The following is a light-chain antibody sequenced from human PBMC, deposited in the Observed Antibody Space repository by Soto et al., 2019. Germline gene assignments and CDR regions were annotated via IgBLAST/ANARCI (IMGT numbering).Light chain of an antibody. Sequence: EIVMTQSPATLSVSPGERATLSCRASQSVSSNLAWYQQKPGQAPRLLIYGASTRATGIPARFSGSGSGTAFTLPISSLQSEDFAVYCCQQYNNWPPPFGQGPKLEI. CDR1: QSVSSN. CDR3: QQYNNWPPP. V-gene: IGKV3-15*01. CDR2: GAS. J-gene: IGKJ2*01.